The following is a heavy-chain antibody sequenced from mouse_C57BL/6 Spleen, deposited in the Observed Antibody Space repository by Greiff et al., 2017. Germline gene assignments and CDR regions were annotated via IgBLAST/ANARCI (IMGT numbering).Heavy chain of an antibody. CDR3: TGAGTRYYAMDY. Sequence: EVKLEESGGGLVQPGGSMKLSCVASGFTFSNYWMNWVRQSPETGLEWVAQIRLKSDNYATHYAESVKGRFTISRDDSKSSVYLQMNNLRAEDTGIYYCTGAGTRYYAMDYWGQGTSVTVSS. CDR2: IRLKSDNYAT. J-gene: IGHJ4*01. V-gene: IGHV6-3*01. CDR1: GFTFSNYW. D-gene: IGHD3-3*01.